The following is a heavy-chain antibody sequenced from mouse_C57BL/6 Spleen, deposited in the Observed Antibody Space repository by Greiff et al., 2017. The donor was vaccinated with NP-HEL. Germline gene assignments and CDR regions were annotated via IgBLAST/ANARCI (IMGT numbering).Heavy chain of an antibody. CDR3: AKYHYGYDEGAMDY. Sequence: QVQLQQPGAELVKPGASVKLSCKASGYTFTSYWMHWVKQRPGQGLEWIGMIHPNSGSTNYNEKFKSKATLTVDKYSSTAYMQLSSLTSEDSAVYSCAKYHYGYDEGAMDYWGQGTSVTVSS. CDR1: GYTFTSYW. V-gene: IGHV1-64*01. CDR2: IHPNSGST. J-gene: IGHJ4*01. D-gene: IGHD2-2*01.